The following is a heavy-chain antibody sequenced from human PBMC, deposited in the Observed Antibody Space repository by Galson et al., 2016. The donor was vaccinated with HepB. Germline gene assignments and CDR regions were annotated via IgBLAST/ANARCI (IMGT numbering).Heavy chain of an antibody. CDR1: GGSMRSYY. V-gene: IGHV4-59*01. CDR3: ANAYYSDSGGFHY. D-gene: IGHD3-22*01. J-gene: IGHJ4*02. CDR2: IYYSGST. Sequence: SETLSLTCTVSGGSMRSYYWSWIRQPPGKGLEWIGYIYYSGSTKYNPSLESRVTLSIDTSKNQVSLKLISVTAADTAVYYCANAYYSDSGGFHYWGQGTLLTVSS.